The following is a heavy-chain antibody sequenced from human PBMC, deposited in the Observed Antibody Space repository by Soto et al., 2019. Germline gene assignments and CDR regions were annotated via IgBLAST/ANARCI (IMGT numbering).Heavy chain of an antibody. J-gene: IGHJ4*02. V-gene: IGHV3-11*01. CDR3: ARELAVAGMGSYYFDY. Sequence: PGGSLRLSCAASGFTFSDYYMSWIRQAPGKWLEWVSYISSSGSTIYYADSVKGRFTISRDNAKNSLYLQMNSLRAEDTAVYYCARELAVAGMGSYYFDYWGQGXLVTVYS. CDR2: ISSSGSTI. D-gene: IGHD6-19*01. CDR1: GFTFSDYY.